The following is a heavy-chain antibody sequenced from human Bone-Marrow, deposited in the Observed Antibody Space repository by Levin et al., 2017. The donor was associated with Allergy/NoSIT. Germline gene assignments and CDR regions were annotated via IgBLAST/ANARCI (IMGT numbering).Heavy chain of an antibody. CDR3: TRGRSPGLY. CDR2: IYHDGKS. Sequence: SQTLSLTCTVSGGSITGSFWTWLRQPPGKGLEWIGYIYHDGKSNYNPSLKSRVTISVDTSKNQFFLKLSSVTAADTALYYCTRGRSPGLYWGQGSLVTVSS. J-gene: IGHJ4*02. CDR1: GGSITGSF. D-gene: IGHD3-10*01. V-gene: IGHV4-59*01.